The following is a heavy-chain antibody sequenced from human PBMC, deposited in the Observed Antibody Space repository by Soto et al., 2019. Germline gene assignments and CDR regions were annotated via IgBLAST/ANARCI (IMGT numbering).Heavy chain of an antibody. J-gene: IGHJ4*02. V-gene: IGHV3-23*01. CDR3: AKGPEYDILTGCDY. CDR2: LSGGGSTT. D-gene: IGHD3-9*01. Sequence: EVQLLESGGGFVQPGESLRLSCAASGFTFSLSAMSWVRQAPGRGLDWVSSLSGGGSTTDYADSVKGRFTISRDNSKNTGHLQMKSLRAEETAVYYCAKGPEYDILTGCDYWGQGALVTVSS. CDR1: GFTFSLSA.